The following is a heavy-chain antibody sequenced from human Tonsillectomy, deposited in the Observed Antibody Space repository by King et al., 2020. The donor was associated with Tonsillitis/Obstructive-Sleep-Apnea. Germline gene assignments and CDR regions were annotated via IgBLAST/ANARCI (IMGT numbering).Heavy chain of an antibody. CDR2: SPYTGNT. CDR3: AGGRSWYYNWFDP. D-gene: IGHD6-13*01. J-gene: IGHJ5*02. Sequence: LQLQESGPGLVKPSETLSLTCTVSGGSVSSSSHYWGWIRQPPGKGLEWIGSSPYTGNTYYNPSLKGRVTISVDTSKNLFSLNLNSVTAADTAVYYCAGGRSWYYNWFDPWGQGTLVTVSS. V-gene: IGHV4-39*01. CDR1: GGSVSSSSHY.